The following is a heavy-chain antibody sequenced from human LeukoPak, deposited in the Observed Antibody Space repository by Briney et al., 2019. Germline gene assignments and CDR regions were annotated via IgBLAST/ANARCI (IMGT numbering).Heavy chain of an antibody. CDR2: INWKGGIT. CDR1: GFTFDDYG. J-gene: IGHJ6*03. CDR3: AKDREEWELLVYYYYMDV. D-gene: IGHD1-26*01. V-gene: IGHV3-20*04. Sequence: GGSLRLSCTASGFTFDDYGMSWVRQAPGKGLEWVSGINWKGGITRYADSVKGRFTISRDNSKNTLYLQMNSLRAEDTAVYYCAKDREEWELLVYYYYMDVWGKGTTVTVSS.